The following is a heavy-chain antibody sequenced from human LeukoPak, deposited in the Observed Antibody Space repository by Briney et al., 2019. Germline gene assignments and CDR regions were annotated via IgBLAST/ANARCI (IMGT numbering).Heavy chain of an antibody. Sequence: SETLSLTCTVSGGSISTSNYYWSWIRQPAGKGLEWIGRIYTSGSTNYNPSLKGRVTISVDTSKNQFSLKLSSVTAADTAVYYCARVRMRQQLDYWGQGTLVTVSS. D-gene: IGHD6-13*01. J-gene: IGHJ4*02. V-gene: IGHV4-61*02. CDR3: ARVRMRQQLDY. CDR1: GGSISTSNYY. CDR2: IYTSGST.